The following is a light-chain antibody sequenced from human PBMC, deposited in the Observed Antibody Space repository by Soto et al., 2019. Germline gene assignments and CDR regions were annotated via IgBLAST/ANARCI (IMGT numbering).Light chain of an antibody. CDR3: QQLNSFPIP. V-gene: IGKV1-9*01. CDR2: GAS. Sequence: IQLTQSPSSLSASVGDRVTISCRASQGIATFLAWYQQKPGKAPKLLIYGASTLQSGAPSRFSGSGSGTDFTLTISSLQPEEFATYYCQQLNSFPIPFGAGTKVDIK. J-gene: IGKJ3*01. CDR1: QGIATF.